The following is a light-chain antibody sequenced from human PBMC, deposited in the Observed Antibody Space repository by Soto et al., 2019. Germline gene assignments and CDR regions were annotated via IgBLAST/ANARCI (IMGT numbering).Light chain of an antibody. Sequence: QSALTQPPPVSGSPGQSVTISCTGTSSDVGNYNRVSWYQQTPGTAPRLMIYEVGNRPSGVPDRFSGSKSGNTASLTISGLQAEDEADYHCSSYTSSNTVIFGGGTKLTVL. V-gene: IGLV2-18*02. J-gene: IGLJ2*01. CDR1: SSDVGNYNR. CDR2: EVG. CDR3: SSYTSSNTVI.